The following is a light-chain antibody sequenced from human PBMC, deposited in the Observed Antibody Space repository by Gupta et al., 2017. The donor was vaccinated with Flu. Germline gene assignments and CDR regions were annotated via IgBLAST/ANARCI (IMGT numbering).Light chain of an antibody. CDR3: QEHHSYPSLT. Sequence: IQLTQSPSFLSASVGDRVTITCRASQGIRSYLAWYQQKPGKVPKLLIYDASTWQSGVPPRFSGSGYGTEFTLTISSRQPEDFAAYYCQEHHSYPSLTFGQGTQLEIK. CDR1: QGIRSY. J-gene: IGKJ5*01. V-gene: IGKV1-9*01. CDR2: DAS.